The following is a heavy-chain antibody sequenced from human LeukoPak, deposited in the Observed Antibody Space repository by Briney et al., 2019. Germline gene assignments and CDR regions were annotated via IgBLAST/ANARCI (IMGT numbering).Heavy chain of an antibody. CDR1: GGTFNNSA. J-gene: IGHJ4*02. CDR2: IIPIFGTA. Sequence: GSSVKVSCKTSGGTFNNSAISWVRQAPGQGLEWMGGIIPIFGTANYAQKFQGRVTITADESTSTAYMELSSLRSEDTAVYYCASSYDFWSGYFTLFYWGQGTLVTVSS. V-gene: IGHV1-69*01. D-gene: IGHD3-3*01. CDR3: ASSYDFWSGYFTLFY.